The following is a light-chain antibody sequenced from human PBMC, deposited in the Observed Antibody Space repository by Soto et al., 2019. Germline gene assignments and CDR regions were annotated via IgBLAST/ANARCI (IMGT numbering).Light chain of an antibody. J-gene: IGLJ3*02. CDR1: TGDVTSGHY. Sequence: QAVVTQEPSLTVSPGGTVTLTCGSSTGDVTSGHYPYWFQQKPGQAPRTLIYDTNNKHSWTPARFSGSLLGGKAALTLSGAQPEDEAEYHCLLSSSGAWVFGGGTKLTVL. CDR3: LLSSSGAWV. CDR2: DTN. V-gene: IGLV7-46*01.